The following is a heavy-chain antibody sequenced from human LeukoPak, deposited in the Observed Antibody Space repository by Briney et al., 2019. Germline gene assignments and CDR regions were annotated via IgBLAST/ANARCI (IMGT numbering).Heavy chain of an antibody. CDR2: IKGKTAAGAP. D-gene: IGHD3-3*01. CDR3: ITGDYDFWSGFYSPNHYFDY. Sequence: GGSLRLSCAASGFTFNSAWTSWVRQAPGKGLEWVGRIKGKTAAGAPDYVASVKGRFTISRDDSKNTLFLQMNSLKTEDTAVYYCITGDYDFWSGFYSPNHYFDYWGQGTLVTVSS. CDR1: GFTFNSAW. V-gene: IGHV3-15*01. J-gene: IGHJ4*02.